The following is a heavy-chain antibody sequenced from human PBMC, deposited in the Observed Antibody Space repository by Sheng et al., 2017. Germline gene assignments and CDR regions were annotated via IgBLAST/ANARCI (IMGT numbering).Heavy chain of an antibody. J-gene: IGHJ5*01. CDR3: ARLPNIDYGSGNDNWFDP. V-gene: IGHV1-69*05. D-gene: IGHD3-10*01. CDR1: GGTFSSYA. CDR2: IIPIFGTA. Sequence: QVQLVQSGAEVKKPGSSVKVSCKASGGTFSSYAISWVRQAPGQGLEWMGGIIPIFGTANYAQKFQGRVTITTDESTSTAYMELSSLRSEDTAVYYCARLPNIDYGSGNDNWFDPWGRGTLVTVSS.